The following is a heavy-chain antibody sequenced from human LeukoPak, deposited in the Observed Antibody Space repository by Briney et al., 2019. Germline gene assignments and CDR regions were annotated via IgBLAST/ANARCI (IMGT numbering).Heavy chain of an antibody. J-gene: IGHJ6*03. CDR1: GGSFSGYY. V-gene: IGHV4-34*01. CDR3: ARGPEHYYDSSGYYYYYYYMDV. CDR2: INHSGST. Sequence: SETLSFTCAVYGGSFSGYYWSWIRQPPGKGLEWIGEINHSGSTNYNPSLKSRVTISVDTSKNQFSLKLSSVTAADTAVYYCARGPEHYYDSSGYYYYYYYMDVWGKGTTVTVSS. D-gene: IGHD3-22*01.